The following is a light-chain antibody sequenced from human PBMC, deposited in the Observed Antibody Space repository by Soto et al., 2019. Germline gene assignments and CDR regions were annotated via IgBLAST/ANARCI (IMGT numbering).Light chain of an antibody. J-gene: IGKJ2*01. CDR3: QQYNSYSSFT. CDR2: DAS. Sequence: DIQMTQSPSTLSASVGDRVTITCRASQSISSWLAWYQQKPGKAPKVLIYDASSLESGVPSRFSGSGSGTECTLSSSSPQLDDFATYDGQQYNSYSSFTFGQGTKLVIK. V-gene: IGKV1-5*01. CDR1: QSISSW.